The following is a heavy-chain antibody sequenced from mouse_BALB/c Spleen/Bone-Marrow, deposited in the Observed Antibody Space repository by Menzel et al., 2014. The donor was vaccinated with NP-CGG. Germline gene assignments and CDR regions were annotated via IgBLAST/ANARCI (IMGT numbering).Heavy chain of an antibody. J-gene: IGHJ2*01. CDR2: IHPNSGNT. V-gene: IGHV1S130*01. D-gene: IGHD2-14*01. CDR1: GYTFTSSW. Sequence: QVQLQQSGSVLVRPGASVKLSCKASGYTFTSSWMHWAKQRPGQGLEWIEEIHPNSGNTNYNEKFKGKATLTVDTSSSTAYVYLSSLTSEDSAVYYCARHHRYAYYFDYWGQGTTLTASS. CDR3: ARHHRYAYYFDY.